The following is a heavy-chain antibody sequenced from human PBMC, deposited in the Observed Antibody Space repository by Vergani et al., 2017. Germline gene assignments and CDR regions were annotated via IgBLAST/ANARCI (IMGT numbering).Heavy chain of an antibody. D-gene: IGHD3-10*01. Sequence: QVQLVQSGAEVTKPGASVKVSCKASGYTFISYGISWVRQAPGQGLEWMGWISAYNGNTNYAQKLQGRVTMTTDTSTSTAYMELSRLRSDDTAVYYCARVYYYGSGSYYPYFDYWGQGTLVTVSS. J-gene: IGHJ4*02. CDR1: GYTFISYG. V-gene: IGHV1-18*01. CDR2: ISAYNGNT. CDR3: ARVYYYGSGSYYPYFDY.